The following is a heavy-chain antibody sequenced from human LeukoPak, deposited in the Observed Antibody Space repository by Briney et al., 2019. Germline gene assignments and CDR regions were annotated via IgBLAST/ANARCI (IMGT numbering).Heavy chain of an antibody. D-gene: IGHD3-22*01. J-gene: IGHJ1*01. Sequence: GGSLRLSCAASGFTFSSYWMHWVRHAPGKGLVWVSRINSDGSSTSYADSVKGRFTISRDNAKNTLYLQMNSLRAEDTAVYYCAKSPKAGGDSSGYYYPEYFQHWGQGTLVTVSS. V-gene: IGHV3-74*01. CDR2: INSDGSST. CDR1: GFTFSSYW. CDR3: AKSPKAGGDSSGYYYPEYFQH.